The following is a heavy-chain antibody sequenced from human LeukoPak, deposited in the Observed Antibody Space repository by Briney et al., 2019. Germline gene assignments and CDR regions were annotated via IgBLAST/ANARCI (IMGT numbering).Heavy chain of an antibody. D-gene: IGHD3-3*01. J-gene: IGHJ2*01. CDR1: GGSISSYY. Sequence: SETLSLTCTVSGGSISSYYWSWIRQPPGKGLERIGYIYYSGSTNYNPSLKSRVTISVDKSKNQFSLKLSSVTAADTAVYYCAREDYDDSGAWYFDLWGRGTLVTVSS. CDR2: IYYSGST. V-gene: IGHV4-59*12. CDR3: AREDYDDSGAWYFDL.